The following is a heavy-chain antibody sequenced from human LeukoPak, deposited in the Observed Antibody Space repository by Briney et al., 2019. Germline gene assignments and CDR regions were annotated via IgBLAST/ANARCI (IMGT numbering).Heavy chain of an antibody. Sequence: GGSLRLSCAASGFTFSDYYMSWIRQAPGKGLEWVSYISSSSSYTNYADSVKGRFTISRDNAKNSLYLQMNSLRAEDTAVYYCARDLWDSSGSWVDDAFDIWGQGTMVTVSS. CDR1: GFTFSDYY. V-gene: IGHV3-11*06. CDR3: ARDLWDSSGSWVDDAFDI. J-gene: IGHJ3*02. CDR2: ISSSSSYT. D-gene: IGHD6-19*01.